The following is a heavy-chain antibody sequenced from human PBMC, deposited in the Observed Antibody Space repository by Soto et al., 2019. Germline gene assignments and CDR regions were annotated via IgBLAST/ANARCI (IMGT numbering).Heavy chain of an antibody. D-gene: IGHD3-3*01. CDR3: ARVGITIFGVVKRNNAFDI. Sequence: ASVKVSCKASGYTFTSYGISWVRQAPGQGLEWMGWISACNGNTNYAQKLQGRVTMTTDTSTSTAYMELRSLRSDDTAVYYCARVGITIFGVVKRNNAFDIWGQGTMVTVSS. V-gene: IGHV1-18*01. CDR2: ISACNGNT. J-gene: IGHJ3*02. CDR1: GYTFTSYG.